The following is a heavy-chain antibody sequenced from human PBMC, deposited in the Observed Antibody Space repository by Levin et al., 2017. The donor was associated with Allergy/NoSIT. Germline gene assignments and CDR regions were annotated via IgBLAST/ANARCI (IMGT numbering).Heavy chain of an antibody. CDR3: AKKGGSRDY. J-gene: IGHJ4*02. V-gene: IGHV3-23*01. D-gene: IGHD1-26*01. CDR2: ISGSGGST. CDR1: GFTFSSYA. Sequence: GESLKISCAASGFTFSSYAMSWVRQAPGKGLEWVSAISGSGGSTYYADSVKGRFTISRDNSKNTLYLQMNSLRAEDTAVYYCAKKGGSRDYWGQGTLVTVSS.